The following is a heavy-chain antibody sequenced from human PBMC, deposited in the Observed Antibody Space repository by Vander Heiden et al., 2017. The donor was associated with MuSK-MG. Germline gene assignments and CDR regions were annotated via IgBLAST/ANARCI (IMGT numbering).Heavy chain of an antibody. CDR3: ARRYCSGGSCFDAFDI. D-gene: IGHD2-15*01. Sequence: QVQLQQSGPGLVKPSQTLSLTCAISGDSVPSNTAAWNWIRQSPSRGLEWMGRTYYRSKWYNDYAGSVKSRITINPDTSKNQFSLQLNSVTPEDTAVYYCARRYCSGGSCFDAFDIWGQGTMGTVSS. CDR2: TYYRSKWYN. J-gene: IGHJ3*02. CDR1: GDSVPSNTAA. V-gene: IGHV6-1*01.